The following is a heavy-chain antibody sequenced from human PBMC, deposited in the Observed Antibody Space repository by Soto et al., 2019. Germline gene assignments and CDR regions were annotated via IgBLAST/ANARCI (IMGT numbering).Heavy chain of an antibody. V-gene: IGHV3-49*04. CDR2: IRSGRYGATK. J-gene: IGHJ4*02. Sequence: GGSLRLSFTTSGFTFADHGMSWVRQAPGKGLDWLGFIRSGRYGATKEYAASVKGRFTVSRDDSKNVAYLHLNNLDTEDTGVYYCTRAPLRCSGGSCYSADSWRRGTQVPVSS. CDR1: GFTFADHG. D-gene: IGHD2-15*01. CDR3: TRAPLRCSGGSCYSADS.